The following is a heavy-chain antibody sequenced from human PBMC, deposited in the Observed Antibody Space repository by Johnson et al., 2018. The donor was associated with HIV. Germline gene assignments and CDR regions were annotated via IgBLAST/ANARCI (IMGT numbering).Heavy chain of an antibody. CDR2: INSDGSTT. CDR1: GFTFSNAW. V-gene: IGHV3-74*02. CDR3: ARDYNGAFDV. D-gene: IGHD4-11*01. J-gene: IGHJ3*01. Sequence: VQLVESGGGLVKPGGSLRLSCAASGFTFSNAWMSWVRQAPGKGLVWVSRINSDGSTTTYADSVKGRFTISRDNSKNAMSLQMNSLRAEDTAVYYCARDYNGAFDVWGQGTLVTVSS.